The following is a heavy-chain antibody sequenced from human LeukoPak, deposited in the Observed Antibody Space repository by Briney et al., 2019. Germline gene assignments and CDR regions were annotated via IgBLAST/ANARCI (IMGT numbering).Heavy chain of an antibody. J-gene: IGHJ4*02. Sequence: GRSLRLSCAASGFTFSRYGMHWVRQAPGKGLEWVAVIWYDGSNKYYADSVKGRFTISRDNSKNTLYLQMNSLRAEDTAVYYCARDSPDSSGWYYFDYWGQGTLVTVSS. V-gene: IGHV3-33*01. CDR2: IWYDGSNK. CDR1: GFTFSRYG. D-gene: IGHD6-19*01. CDR3: ARDSPDSSGWYYFDY.